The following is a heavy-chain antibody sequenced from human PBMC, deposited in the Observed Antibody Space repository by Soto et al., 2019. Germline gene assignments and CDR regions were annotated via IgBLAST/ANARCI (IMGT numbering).Heavy chain of an antibody. CDR3: AREGILGLFDAYDL. Sequence: QDQLVQSGAEVKKPGASVKVSCKASVFTSSGISWVRQAPGQRLEWMGWISTHDGNTIYAQKFQGRVIMTMDTSTTTVYMELRSLRPDDTAVYLCAREGILGLFDAYDLWGQGTMVTVSS. V-gene: IGHV1-18*04. J-gene: IGHJ3*01. CDR1: VFTSSG. CDR2: ISTHDGNT. D-gene: IGHD3-3*01.